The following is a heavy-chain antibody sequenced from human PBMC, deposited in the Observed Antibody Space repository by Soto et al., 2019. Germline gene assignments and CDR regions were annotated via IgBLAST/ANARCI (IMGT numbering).Heavy chain of an antibody. V-gene: IGHV1-69*13. Sequence: GASVMVPCKSSGGTFSSYAISCVRQAPGQWLELMGVIIPIFGTANYAQKFQGRVTITADESTSTAYMEMSSLRSEDTAVYYYARDRVRTLLESVTHCSYSGRSVWRK. J-gene: IGHJ6*04. CDR2: IIPIFGTA. D-gene: IGHD2-21*01. CDR3: ARDRVRTLLESVTHCSYSGRSV. CDR1: GGTFSSYA.